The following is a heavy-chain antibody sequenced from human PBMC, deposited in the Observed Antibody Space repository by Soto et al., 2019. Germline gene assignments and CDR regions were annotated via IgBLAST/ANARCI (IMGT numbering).Heavy chain of an antibody. CDR1: GFTFNTYA. D-gene: IGHD3-10*01. CDR3: AKQRAGYGSGSDTYYFDF. Sequence: EVQLLESGGGLVQPGGSLRLSCSTSGFTFNTYAMNWVRQAPGKGLEWVSALSGSGGTTYYADSVRGRFTISRDNSKNTLFLQMNSLRAEDTALYYCAKQRAGYGSGSDTYYFDFWGQGILVTVSS. J-gene: IGHJ4*02. CDR2: LSGSGGTT. V-gene: IGHV3-23*01.